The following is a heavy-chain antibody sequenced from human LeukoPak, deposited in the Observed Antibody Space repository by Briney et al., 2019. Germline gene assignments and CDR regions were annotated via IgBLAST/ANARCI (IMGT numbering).Heavy chain of an antibody. CDR2: ISSDGSII. Sequence: GGSLRLSCAASGFSFSSYWMHWVRQAPGKGLVWVSRISSDGSIINYADSVKGRFTISRDNSKNTLYLQMNSLGTDDTAVYYCAREEEWELPDYWGQGTLVIVSS. V-gene: IGHV3-74*01. J-gene: IGHJ4*02. CDR3: AREEEWELPDY. CDR1: GFSFSSYW. D-gene: IGHD1-26*01.